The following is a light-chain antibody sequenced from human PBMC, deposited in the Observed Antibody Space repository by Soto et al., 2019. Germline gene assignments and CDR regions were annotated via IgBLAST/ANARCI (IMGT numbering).Light chain of an antibody. CDR3: QQYGSSPYT. J-gene: IGKJ2*01. CDR2: GAS. V-gene: IGKV3-20*01. Sequence: EIVFTQSPGTLSLSPGERATLSCRASQSVSSSYLAWYQQKPGQAPRLLIYGASSRANGIPDRFSGSGSGTDFTLTISRLEPEDFAVYYCQQYGSSPYTFGQGTKLEIK. CDR1: QSVSSSY.